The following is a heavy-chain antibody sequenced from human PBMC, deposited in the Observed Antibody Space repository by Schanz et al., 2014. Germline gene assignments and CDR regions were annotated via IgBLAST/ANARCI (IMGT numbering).Heavy chain of an antibody. Sequence: QVKLVQSGAEVKKPGASVKVSCKASGYTFTGHHMHWVRQAPGQGLEWMGWINPNSGDRNYAQKFQGRVTMTRDTSVSTAYMELSSLRSDDTAVYYCARDDRFVEWSHLGSWGQGTLVTVSS. CDR2: INPNSGDR. CDR1: GYTFTGHH. CDR3: ARDDRFVEWSHLGS. D-gene: IGHD3-3*01. V-gene: IGHV1-2*02. J-gene: IGHJ5*02.